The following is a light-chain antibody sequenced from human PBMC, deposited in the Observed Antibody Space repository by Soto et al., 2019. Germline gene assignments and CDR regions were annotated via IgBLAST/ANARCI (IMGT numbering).Light chain of an antibody. Sequence: VVLYQSLATVSLSHGERATLSFTASQGVNSYLAWYQHRPGQAPRLLIYDIFNRATGVPARLSGSGSGTDFTLTISCLEPEDFAVYYCQPRTRLYTFGEGTKVDIK. J-gene: IGKJ2*01. CDR2: DIF. V-gene: IGKV3-11*01. CDR1: QGVNSY. CDR3: QPRTRLYT.